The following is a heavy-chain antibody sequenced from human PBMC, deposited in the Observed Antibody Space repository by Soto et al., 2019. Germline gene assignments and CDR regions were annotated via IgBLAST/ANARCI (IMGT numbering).Heavy chain of an antibody. Sequence: PGGSLSLSCATSGFIFSDYAMHWVRQAPGKGLEWVAGTTYDGTKKYYANSVKGQFTISRDNAKNSLYLQMNSLRDEDTAVYYCGRDFSSSLFGPAVAINDYWGQGTLVTVPS. CDR3: GRDFSSSLFGPAVAINDY. CDR1: GFIFSDYA. CDR2: TTYDGTKK. V-gene: IGHV3-30*03. J-gene: IGHJ4*02. D-gene: IGHD6-6*01.